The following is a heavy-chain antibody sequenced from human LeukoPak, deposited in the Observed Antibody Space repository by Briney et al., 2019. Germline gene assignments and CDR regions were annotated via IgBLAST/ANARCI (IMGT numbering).Heavy chain of an antibody. V-gene: IGHV3-15*01. CDR3: TTLYCSSTSCYSYFDY. D-gene: IGHD2-2*02. Sequence: GRSLRLSCAASGFTFTNDWMSWVRKAPGKGLDLVGRSKSKTDGGTTDYAALVKDGFTITRDDSKNKLYLQMSSLKPEDTAVYYCTTLYCSSTSCYSYFDYWGQGTLVTVSS. CDR1: GFTFTNDW. J-gene: IGHJ4*02. CDR2: SKSKTDGGTT.